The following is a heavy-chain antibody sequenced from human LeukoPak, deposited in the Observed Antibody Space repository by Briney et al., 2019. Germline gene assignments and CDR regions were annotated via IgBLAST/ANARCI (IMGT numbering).Heavy chain of an antibody. CDR3: AREVSGGYDYYFDY. CDR2: IYYSGST. CDR1: GGSISSYY. J-gene: IGHJ4*02. Sequence: SETLSLTCTVSGGSISSYYWSWIRQPPGKGLEWIGYIYYSGSTNYNPSLKSRVTISVDTSKNQFSLKLSSVTAADTAVYYCAREVSGGYDYYFDYWGQGTLVTVSS. V-gene: IGHV4-59*01. D-gene: IGHD5-12*01.